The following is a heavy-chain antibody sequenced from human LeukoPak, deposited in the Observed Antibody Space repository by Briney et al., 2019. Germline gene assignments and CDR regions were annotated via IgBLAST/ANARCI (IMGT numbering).Heavy chain of an antibody. V-gene: IGHV1-2*06. CDR2: INPNSGGT. J-gene: IGHJ4*02. Sequence: ASVKVSCKASGYIFTGYYMHWVRQAPGQGLEWMGRINPNSGGTNYAQKFQGRVTMTRDTSISTAYMELSRLRSDDTAVYYCARVPGSGWYKDYWGQGTLVTVSS. D-gene: IGHD6-19*01. CDR3: ARVPGSGWYKDY. CDR1: GYIFTGYY.